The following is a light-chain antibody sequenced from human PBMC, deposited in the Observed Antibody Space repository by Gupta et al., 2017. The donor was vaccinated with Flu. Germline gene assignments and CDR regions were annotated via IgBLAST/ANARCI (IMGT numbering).Light chain of an antibody. CDR1: RSDVGCLEL. Sequence: IALSRTGTRSDVGCLELVSWYQQHPGKDNKRRMVDVSNRPSGVSNRFAGYKSGDTASLTINGLQAEDEADYYCSSYKNTNTLVVFGGGTKLTVL. V-gene: IGLV2-14*04. CDR2: DVS. CDR3: SSYKNTNTLVV. J-gene: IGLJ2*01.